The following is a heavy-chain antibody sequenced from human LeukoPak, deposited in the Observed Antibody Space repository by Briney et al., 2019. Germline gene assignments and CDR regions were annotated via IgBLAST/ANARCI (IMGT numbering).Heavy chain of an antibody. Sequence: GASVKDSCKASGYTFTGYYLHWVRQAPGQGLEWMGRINPNSGGTNYAQKFQGRVTMTTDTSISTAYMELNRLTSDDTAVYYCAREPMVRDFNWFDPWGQGTLVTVSS. CDR1: GYTFTGYY. CDR3: AREPMVRDFNWFDP. V-gene: IGHV1-2*06. D-gene: IGHD3-10*01. CDR2: INPNSGGT. J-gene: IGHJ5*02.